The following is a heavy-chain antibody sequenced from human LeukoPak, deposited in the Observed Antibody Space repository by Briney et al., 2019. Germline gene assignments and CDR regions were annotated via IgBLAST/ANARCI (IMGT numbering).Heavy chain of an antibody. V-gene: IGHV1-18*01. CDR1: GYTFTSYG. Sequence: GASVKVSCKASGYTFTSYGIGWVRQAPGQGLEWMGWISAYNGNTNYAQKLQGRVTMTTDTSTSTAYMELRSLRSDDTAVYYCARDGLRYCSSTSCRPSNWFDPWGQGTLVTVSS. CDR2: ISAYNGNT. D-gene: IGHD2-2*01. J-gene: IGHJ5*02. CDR3: ARDGLRYCSSTSCRPSNWFDP.